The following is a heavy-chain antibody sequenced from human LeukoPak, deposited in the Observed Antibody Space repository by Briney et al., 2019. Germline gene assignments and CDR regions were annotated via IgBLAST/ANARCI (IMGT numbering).Heavy chain of an antibody. D-gene: IGHD6-13*01. V-gene: IGHV3-7*01. CDR1: GFTFSSYW. CDR3: ARDLASGSWYDY. J-gene: IGHJ4*02. Sequence: GGSLRLSCAASGFTFSSYWMSWVRQAPGKGLEWVANIKQDGSEKYYVDSVKGRFTLSRDNPKNSLYLQMNSLRAEDTAVYYCARDLASGSWYDYWGQGTLVTVSS. CDR2: IKQDGSEK.